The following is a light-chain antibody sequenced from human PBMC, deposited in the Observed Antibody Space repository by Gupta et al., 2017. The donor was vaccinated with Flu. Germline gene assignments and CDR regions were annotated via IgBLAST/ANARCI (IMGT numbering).Light chain of an antibody. CDR1: QSISNR. V-gene: IGKV1-5*03. J-gene: IGKJ3*01. Sequence: IQMTQSPSTLSASVGDRVTITCRASQSISNRLAWYQQKPGKAPNLLIYRASTLESGVPSRFSASGSGTEFTLTITSLQPDDSATYYCQQYNLYAFTFGPGTKVEI. CDR3: QQYNLYAFT. CDR2: RAS.